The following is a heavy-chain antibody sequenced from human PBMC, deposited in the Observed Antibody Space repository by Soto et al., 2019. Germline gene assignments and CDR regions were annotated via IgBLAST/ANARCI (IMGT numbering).Heavy chain of an antibody. CDR2: TYYRSKWYN. D-gene: IGHD6-19*01. V-gene: IGHV6-1*01. J-gene: IGHJ6*02. Sequence: QTLSLTCAISGDSFSSNSAAWNWIRQSPSRGLEWLGRTYYRSKWYNDYAVSVKSRITINPDTSKNQFSLQLNSVTPEDTAVYYCARAGSSGDYYYYYGMDVWGQGTTVTVSS. CDR1: GDSFSSNSAA. CDR3: ARAGSSGDYYYYYGMDV.